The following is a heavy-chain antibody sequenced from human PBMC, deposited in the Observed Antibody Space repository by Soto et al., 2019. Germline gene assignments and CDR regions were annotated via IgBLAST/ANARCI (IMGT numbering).Heavy chain of an antibody. J-gene: IGHJ4*02. D-gene: IGHD6-19*01. CDR1: GFTFDNYA. V-gene: IGHV3-23*01. CDR2: IGGSGGRP. CDR3: AKSAEAVAGTVYDY. Sequence: EVLLLESGGGLLQPGGSLRLSCAASGFTFDNYAMGWVRQAPGKGLEWVSAIGGSGGRPYYADSVKGRFTISRDNSKSTLFLQMNGLRAEDTATYYCAKSAEAVAGTVYDYWGQGTLVTVSS.